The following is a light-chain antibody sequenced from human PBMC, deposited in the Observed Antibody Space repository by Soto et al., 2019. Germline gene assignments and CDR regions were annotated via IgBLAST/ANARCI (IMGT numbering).Light chain of an antibody. Sequence: DIQMTQSPSSLSASVGDRVTITCRASQSISSYLNWYQQKPGKAPKLLIYAASSLQSGVPSRFSGSGSGTDFTLTISRLHPEDFATYYCQQSYSTPRTFGQGTKV. J-gene: IGKJ1*01. CDR2: AAS. V-gene: IGKV1-39*01. CDR3: QQSYSTPRT. CDR1: QSISSY.